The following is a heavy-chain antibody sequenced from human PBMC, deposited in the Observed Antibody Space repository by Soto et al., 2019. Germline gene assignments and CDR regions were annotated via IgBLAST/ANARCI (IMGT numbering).Heavy chain of an antibody. CDR1: GDTFSNYA. Sequence: QVQLVQSGAEVKKPGSSVTVSCKASGDTFSNYAISWVRQAPGQGLEWMGGIIPVFGTANYPQKFRGRVTITVDGSTRTAYMELSSLTSGDTAVYYCSAGYPALAVSTTPGAYWGQGTLITVSS. V-gene: IGHV1-69*01. D-gene: IGHD1-7*01. CDR3: SAGYPALAVSTTPGAY. CDR2: IIPVFGTA. J-gene: IGHJ4*02.